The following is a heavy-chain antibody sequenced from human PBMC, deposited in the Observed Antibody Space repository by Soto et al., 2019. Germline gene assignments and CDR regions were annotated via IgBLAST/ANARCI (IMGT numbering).Heavy chain of an antibody. CDR2: FYYNGKT. CDR1: GASMSVSGSY. J-gene: IGHJ4*02. CDR3: ATRSISIFDY. Sequence: SETLSLTCAVSGASMSVSGSYWGWIRQSPGKGLDYIGSFYYNGKTYYNPSLRGRVTMSADTSKNQFSLKLTSVTAADTAVYYCATRSISIFDYWGPGTLVT. V-gene: IGHV4-39*01. D-gene: IGHD3-3*02.